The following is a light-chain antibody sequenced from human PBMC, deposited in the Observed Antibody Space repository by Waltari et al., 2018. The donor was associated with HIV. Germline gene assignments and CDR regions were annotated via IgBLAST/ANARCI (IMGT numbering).Light chain of an antibody. Sequence: DIQMTQSPSSLSASVVDRVTMNCRASGGTSNSLAWYQKKPGKAPKLLLYAASRLESGIPPRFSGSGSGTDYTLTISPLQADDFATYYCQQYHTSPPTFGQGTTLEI. CDR2: AAS. V-gene: IGKV1-NL1*01. CDR3: QQYHTSPPT. CDR1: GGTSNS. J-gene: IGKJ2*01.